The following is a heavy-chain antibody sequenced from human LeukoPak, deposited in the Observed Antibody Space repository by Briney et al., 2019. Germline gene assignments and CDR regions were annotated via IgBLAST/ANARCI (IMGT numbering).Heavy chain of an antibody. J-gene: IGHJ3*02. CDR1: GGSISSYY. Sequence: SETLSLTCTVSGGSISSYYWSWIRQPPGKGLEWIGYIYYSGSTNYNPSLKSRVTISVDTSKNQFSLRLSSVTAADTAVYYCARDSYPNDASDIWGQGTMVTVSS. CDR3: ARDSYPNDASDI. V-gene: IGHV4-59*01. CDR2: IYYSGST.